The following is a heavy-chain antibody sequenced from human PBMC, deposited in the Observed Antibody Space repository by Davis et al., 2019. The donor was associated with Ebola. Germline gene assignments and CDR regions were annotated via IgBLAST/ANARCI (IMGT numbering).Heavy chain of an antibody. CDR3: AKDLRSTSYYYYGMDV. Sequence: GGSLRLSCAASGFTFDDYAMHWVRQAPGKGLEWVSGISWNSGNIGYADSVKGRFTISRDNAKNSLYLQMNSLRAEDTALYYCAKDLRSTSYYYYGMDVWGQGTTVTVSS. J-gene: IGHJ6*02. D-gene: IGHD2-2*01. CDR2: ISWNSGNI. CDR1: GFTFDDYA. V-gene: IGHV3-9*01.